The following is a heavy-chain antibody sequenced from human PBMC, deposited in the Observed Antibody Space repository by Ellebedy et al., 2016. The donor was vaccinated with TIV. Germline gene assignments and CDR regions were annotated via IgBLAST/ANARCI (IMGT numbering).Heavy chain of an antibody. Sequence: GGSLRLSCAASEFTVGSNYMSWVRQAPGRGLEWVSVISTGLSTHYADSVKGRFPVSRDDSKNTLHLQMHSLRAEDTAVYYCATESFNDVDLKIWGVFNMWGQGTMVTVSS. V-gene: IGHV3-66*01. J-gene: IGHJ3*02. CDR2: ISTGLST. CDR1: EFTVGSNY. CDR3: ATESFNDVDLKIWGVFNM. D-gene: IGHD1-1*01.